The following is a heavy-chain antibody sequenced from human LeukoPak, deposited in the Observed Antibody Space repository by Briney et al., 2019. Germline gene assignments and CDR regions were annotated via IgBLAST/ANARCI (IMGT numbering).Heavy chain of an antibody. J-gene: IGHJ4*02. CDR1: GGSISSGHSS. V-gene: IGHV4-30-2*06. Sequence: SETLSLTCAVSGGSISSGHSSWNWFRQSPGKGLEWIGYIYHSGSTYYNPSLKSRVAISVDRSKNQFSLKLSSVTAADTAVYYCARFITIFGGRSYFDYWGQGTLVTVSS. CDR3: ARFITIFGGRSYFDY. CDR2: IYHSGST. D-gene: IGHD3-3*01.